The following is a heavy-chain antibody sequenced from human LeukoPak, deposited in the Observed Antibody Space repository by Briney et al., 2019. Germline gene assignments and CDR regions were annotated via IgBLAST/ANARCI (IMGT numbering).Heavy chain of an antibody. CDR3: AKDRYSNGWYYFDY. Sequence: GGSLRLSCLTSGFTFSTNAMSWVRQAPGKGLEWISGISGSGASTYYADSVTGRFTISRDNSRNTLYLQMSSLRAEDTAVYYCAKDRYSNGWYYFDYWGQGTLVTVSS. CDR2: ISGSGAST. D-gene: IGHD6-19*01. J-gene: IGHJ4*02. V-gene: IGHV3-23*01. CDR1: GFTFSTNA.